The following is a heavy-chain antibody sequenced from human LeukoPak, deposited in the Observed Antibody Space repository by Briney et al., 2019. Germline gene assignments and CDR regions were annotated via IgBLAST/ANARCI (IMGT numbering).Heavy chain of an antibody. CDR2: TFPGGSDT. J-gene: IGHJ4*02. V-gene: IGHV5-51*01. CDR3: VRFGLTSSLDY. D-gene: IGHD6-13*01. Sequence: GESLKISCKASGYSFTTYWIGWVRQMPGKGLEWMGITFPGGSDTKYSPPFQGQVTFSVDTSISTAYLQLSGLRASDTAIYSCVRFGLTSSLDYWGQGTLVTVSS. CDR1: GYSFTTYW.